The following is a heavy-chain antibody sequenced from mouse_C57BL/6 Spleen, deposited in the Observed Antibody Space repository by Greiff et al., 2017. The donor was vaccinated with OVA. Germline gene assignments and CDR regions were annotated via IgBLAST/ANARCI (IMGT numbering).Heavy chain of an antibody. Sequence: EVQLVESGGGLVKPGGSLKLSCAASGFTFSSYAMSWVRQTPEKRLEWVATISDGGSYTYYPDNVKGRFTISRDNAKNNLYLQMSHLKSEDTAMYYCARDLDSSGPYYFDYWGQGTTLTVSS. CDR1: GFTFSSYA. CDR3: ARDLDSSGPYYFDY. CDR2: ISDGGSYT. D-gene: IGHD3-2*02. J-gene: IGHJ2*01. V-gene: IGHV5-4*01.